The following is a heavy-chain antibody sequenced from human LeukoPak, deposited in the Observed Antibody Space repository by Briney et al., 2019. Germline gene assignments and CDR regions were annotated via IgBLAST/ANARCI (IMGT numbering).Heavy chain of an antibody. V-gene: IGHV4-34*01. CDR1: GGSFSGYY. Sequence: XETLSLTCAVYGGSFSGYYWSWIRQPPGKGLEWIGEINHSGSTNYNPSLKSRVTISVDTSKNQFSLKLSSVTAADTAVYYCARGKEDTMIVVVITRTPSYGMDVWGQGTTVTVSS. CDR2: INHSGST. D-gene: IGHD3-22*01. CDR3: ARGKEDTMIVVVITRTPSYGMDV. J-gene: IGHJ6*02.